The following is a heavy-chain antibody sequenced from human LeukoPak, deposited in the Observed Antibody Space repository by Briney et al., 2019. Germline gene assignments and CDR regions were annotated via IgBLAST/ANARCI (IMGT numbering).Heavy chain of an antibody. CDR1: GLTFSNTW. CDR3: STEWLLPDY. CDR2: IKSKTVGGTA. Sequence: GGSLRLSCAASGLTFSNTWMSWVRQAPGKGLEWVGRIKSKTVGGTADYAAPVKDRFTISRDDSKNTVYLQMNSLKTEDTAAYYCSTEWLLPDYWGQGTLVTVSS. D-gene: IGHD3-22*01. V-gene: IGHV3-15*01. J-gene: IGHJ4*02.